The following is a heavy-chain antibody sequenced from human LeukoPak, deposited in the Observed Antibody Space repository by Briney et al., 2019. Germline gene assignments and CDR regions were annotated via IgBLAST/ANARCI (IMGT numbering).Heavy chain of an antibody. V-gene: IGHV3-9*01. CDR3: AKSVGLTTGGYYFDY. CDR2: ISWNSRSI. Sequence: GRSLRLACAASGLTFHDYAIHWVRPPPGKGLEWVSGISWNSRSIGYADSVKGRFTISRDNAKNSLYLQMNSQRAEETALYYCAKSVGLTTGGYYFDYWGQGTLVTVSS. CDR1: GLTFHDYA. D-gene: IGHD1-26*01. J-gene: IGHJ4*02.